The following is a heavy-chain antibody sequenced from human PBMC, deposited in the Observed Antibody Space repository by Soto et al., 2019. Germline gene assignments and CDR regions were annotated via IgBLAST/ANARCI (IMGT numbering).Heavy chain of an antibody. J-gene: IGHJ5*02. Sequence: PSETLSLTCTVSGGSISSYYWSWIRQPPGKGLEWIGYIYYSGSTNYNPSLKSRVTISVDTSKNQFSLKLSSVTAADTAVYYCARLNYDILTGYYRRGNNWFDPWGQGTLVTVSS. D-gene: IGHD3-9*01. CDR3: ARLNYDILTGYYRRGNNWFDP. CDR1: GGSISSYY. CDR2: IYYSGST. V-gene: IGHV4-59*01.